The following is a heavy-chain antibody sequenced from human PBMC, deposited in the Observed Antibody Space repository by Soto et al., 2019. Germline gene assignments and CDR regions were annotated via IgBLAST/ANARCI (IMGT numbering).Heavy chain of an antibody. J-gene: IGHJ5*02. V-gene: IGHV4-59*12. CDR2: IHYNGNT. Sequence: PSETLSLTCTVSGDSISSYSRSWIRHPPGKGLEWIGNIHYNGNTKYSPSLKSRVTMSVDTSKNHFSLKLSSVTAADTAVYYCARVPGPWGQGTLVTVSS. CDR1: GDSISSYS. CDR3: ARVPGP.